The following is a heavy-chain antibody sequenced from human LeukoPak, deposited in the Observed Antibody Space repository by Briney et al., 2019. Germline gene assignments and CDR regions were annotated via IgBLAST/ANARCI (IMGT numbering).Heavy chain of an antibody. Sequence: GGSLRLSCAGSGFTFRDYYMSWIRQAPGKGLEWVAYITSSGDDIYYADSVKGRFTISRDNAKNALFLRMSSLRVEDTATYYCASDIVATSGDFWGQGTLVSVSS. CDR2: ITSSGDDI. V-gene: IGHV3-11*01. CDR1: GFTFRDYY. CDR3: ASDIVATSGDF. J-gene: IGHJ4*02. D-gene: IGHD5-12*01.